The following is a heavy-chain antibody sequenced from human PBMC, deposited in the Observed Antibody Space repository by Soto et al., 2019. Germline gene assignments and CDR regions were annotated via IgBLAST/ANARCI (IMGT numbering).Heavy chain of an antibody. CDR2: IYSGGST. J-gene: IGHJ4*02. CDR1: GFTVSSNY. V-gene: IGHV3-66*01. D-gene: IGHD6-19*01. CDR3: ARDSRSRGGLVRTFDY. Sequence: GGSLRLSCAASGFTVSSNYMSWVRQAPGKGLEWVSVIYSGGSTYYADSVKGRFTISRDNSKNTLYLQMNSLRAEDTAVYYCARDSRSRGGLVRTFDYWGQGTLVTVSS.